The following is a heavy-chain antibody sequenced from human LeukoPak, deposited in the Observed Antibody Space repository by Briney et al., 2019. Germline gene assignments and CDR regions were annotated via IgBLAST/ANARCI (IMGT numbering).Heavy chain of an antibody. CDR2: IIRSGSTI. Sequence: PGRSLRLSCAASGFTFSDYYMSWIRQAPGKGLEWVSYIIRSGSTIYYADSVKGRFTISRDKAKNSLYLQMNSLRAEDTAVYYCARRNYDFWSATYYFDYWGQGTLVTVSS. CDR3: ARRNYDFWSATYYFDY. V-gene: IGHV3-11*04. D-gene: IGHD3-3*01. J-gene: IGHJ4*02. CDR1: GFTFSDYY.